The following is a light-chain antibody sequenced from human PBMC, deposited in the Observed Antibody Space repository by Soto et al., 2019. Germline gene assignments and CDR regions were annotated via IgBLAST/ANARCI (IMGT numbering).Light chain of an antibody. J-gene: IGLJ2*01. V-gene: IGLV2-14*01. CDR3: SSYTSSSLI. CDR1: SSDVGGYNY. CDR2: DVS. Sequence: QSALTQPASVSGSPGQSITISCTGTSSDVGGYNYVSWYQQHPGKAPKIMIYDVSNRPSGVSNRFSGSKSGNTASLTISGLQAEDEADYYCSSYTSSSLIFGGGTKLTLL.